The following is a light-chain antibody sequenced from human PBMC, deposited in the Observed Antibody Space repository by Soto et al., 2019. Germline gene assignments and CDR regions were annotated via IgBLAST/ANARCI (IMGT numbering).Light chain of an antibody. V-gene: IGKV1-27*01. CDR1: QSISSK. Sequence: IVMTQSPATLSASVGERATITCRASQSISSKLAWYQQKSGKAPRLLIYAAFTMPGGVPARFSGSGSGTDFTLTISSLQSEDAAVYYCQKYASAPKTFGGGTKVDIK. J-gene: IGKJ4*01. CDR2: AAF. CDR3: QKYASAPKT.